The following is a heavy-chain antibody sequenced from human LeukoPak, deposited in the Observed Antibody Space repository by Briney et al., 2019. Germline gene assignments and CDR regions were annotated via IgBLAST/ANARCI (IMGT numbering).Heavy chain of an antibody. CDR2: IYYSGST. Sequence: PSETLSLTCTVSGGSISSYYWSWIRQPPGKGLEWIGCIYYSGSTNYNPSLKSRVTISVDTSKNQFSLKLSSVTAADTAVYYCASSCSSTSCYGERSYYYYGMDVWGKGTTVTVSS. CDR1: GGSISSYY. J-gene: IGHJ6*04. V-gene: IGHV4-59*01. CDR3: ASSCSSTSCYGERSYYYYGMDV. D-gene: IGHD2-2*01.